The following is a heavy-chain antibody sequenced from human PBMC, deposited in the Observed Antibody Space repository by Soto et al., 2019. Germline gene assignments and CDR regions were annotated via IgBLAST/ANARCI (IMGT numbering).Heavy chain of an antibody. D-gene: IGHD2-8*01. CDR1: GDSIGTTHSY. V-gene: IGHV4-39*01. J-gene: IGHJ4*02. Sequence: SETLSLTCTVSGDSIGTTHSYWAWIRQSPGKGLEWIGNIHYSGSTYYMPSLRSRVTLSVDTSKNQFSLRLTSVTAEDTAVYYCARHEGNGNVWPLNYWGQGILVTVSS. CDR2: IHYSGST. CDR3: ARHEGNGNVWPLNY.